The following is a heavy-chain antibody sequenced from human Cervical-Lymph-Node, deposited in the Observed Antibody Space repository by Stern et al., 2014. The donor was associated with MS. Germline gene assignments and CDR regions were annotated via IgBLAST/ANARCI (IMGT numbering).Heavy chain of an antibody. V-gene: IGHV5-51*03. CDR3: ARPPDRRLGELSSDY. J-gene: IGHJ4*02. D-gene: IGHD3-16*02. Sequence: VQLVQSGAEVKKPGESLKISCKGSGYSFTSYWIGWVRQMPGQGLEWMGIIYPGDSDTRYSPSFQGQVTISADKSISTAYLQWSSLKASDTAMYYCARPPDRRLGELSSDYWGQGTLVTVSS. CDR1: GYSFTSYW. CDR2: IYPGDSDT.